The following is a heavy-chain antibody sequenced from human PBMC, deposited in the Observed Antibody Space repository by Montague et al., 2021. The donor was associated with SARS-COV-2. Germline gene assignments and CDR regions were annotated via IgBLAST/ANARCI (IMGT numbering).Heavy chain of an antibody. V-gene: IGHV4-39*07. Sequence: SETLSLTCTVSGGSIRSGSYYWGWIRQPPGKGLEWIGPIYNSGITYYNPSLKSRVTMSVDTSRNQFSLKLSSVTAADTAVYYCARDFGDSSSSYGLDDWGQGTLVTVSS. CDR3: ARDFGDSSSSYGLDD. J-gene: IGHJ4*02. D-gene: IGHD2-21*01. CDR2: IYNSGIT. CDR1: GGSIRSGSYY.